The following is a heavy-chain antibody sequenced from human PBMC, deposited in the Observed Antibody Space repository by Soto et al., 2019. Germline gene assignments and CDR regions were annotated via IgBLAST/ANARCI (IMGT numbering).Heavy chain of an antibody. CDR3: AMGHSDSYYYFDY. J-gene: IGHJ4*02. V-gene: IGHV3-23*01. Sequence: EVQLLESGGGLVQPGGSLRLSCAASGFTFSFCAMSWVRQAPGKGLEWVSSIRGNNGDTYYADSVKGRFTISRDNSKNTLYLQMNSLGVEDTAVYYCAMGHSDSYYYFDYGGQGALVTVSS. D-gene: IGHD3-22*01. CDR2: IRGNNGDT. CDR1: GFTFSFCA.